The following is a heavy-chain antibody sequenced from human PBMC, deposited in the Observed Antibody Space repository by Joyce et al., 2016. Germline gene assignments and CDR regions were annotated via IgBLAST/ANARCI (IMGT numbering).Heavy chain of an antibody. Sequence: QVQLVQSGAEAKKPGASVKVSCKASGYTVTSYSISWVRQAPGQGLEWMGGISTYNGNTNDVQKCQGRVTLTTDTSTNTAYMELRILRSGDTAVYYCARGHGDIWGQGSLVTVSS. D-gene: IGHD3-10*01. J-gene: IGHJ4*02. CDR1: GYTVTSYS. CDR3: ARGHGDI. CDR2: ISTYNGNT. V-gene: IGHV1-18*01.